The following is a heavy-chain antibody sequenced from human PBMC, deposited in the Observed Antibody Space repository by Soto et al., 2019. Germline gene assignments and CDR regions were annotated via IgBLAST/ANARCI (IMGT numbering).Heavy chain of an antibody. V-gene: IGHV3-23*01. CDR1: GFTFSSYA. CDR3: AKVIESSGWSEGY. Sequence: EVPLLESGGGLVQPGGSLRLSCAASGFTFSSYAMSWVRQAPGKGLEWVSAISGSGGSTYYADSVKGRFTISRDNSKNTLYLQMNSLRAEDTAVYYCAKVIESSGWSEGYWGQGTLVTVSS. CDR2: ISGSGGST. J-gene: IGHJ4*02. D-gene: IGHD6-19*01.